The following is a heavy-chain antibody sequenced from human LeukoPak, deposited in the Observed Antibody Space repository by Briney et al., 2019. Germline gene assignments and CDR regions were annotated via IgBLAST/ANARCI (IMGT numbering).Heavy chain of an antibody. J-gene: IGHJ4*02. CDR3: ATLNYYDSSGYYSHAGLDY. CDR1: GGTFSSYA. CDR2: IIPIFGTA. V-gene: IGHV1-69*01. D-gene: IGHD3-22*01. Sequence: SVKVSCKASGGTFSSYAISWVRQAPGQGLEWMGGIIPIFGTANYAQKFQGRVTITADESTSTAYMELSSLRSDDTAVYYCATLNYYDSSGYYSHAGLDYWGQGTLVTVSS.